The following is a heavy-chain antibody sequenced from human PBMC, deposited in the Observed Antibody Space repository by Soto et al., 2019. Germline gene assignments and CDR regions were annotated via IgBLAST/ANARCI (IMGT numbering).Heavy chain of an antibody. J-gene: IGHJ6*03. CDR1: GGTFSSYA. CDR2: IIPIFGTA. Sequence: SVKVSCKASGGTFSSYAISWVRQAPGQGLEWMGGIIPIFGTANYAQKFQGRVTITADESTSTAYMELSSLRSEDTAVYYCAKLRADIVVVPAAIDYYMDVWGKGTTVTVSS. V-gene: IGHV1-69*13. D-gene: IGHD2-2*01. CDR3: AKLRADIVVVPAAIDYYMDV.